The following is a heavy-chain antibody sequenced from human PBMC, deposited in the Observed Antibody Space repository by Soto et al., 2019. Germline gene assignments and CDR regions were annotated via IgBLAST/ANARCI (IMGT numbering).Heavy chain of an antibody. Sequence: PGGSLRLSCAASGFTFNSYGFHWVRQTPGKGLEWVAVIWYDGSNKYYADSVKGRFTISRDNTENTVYLQMNSLRAEDTAVYYCARDDVLCDGGRCYGIPLDVWGKGTTVTVSS. D-gene: IGHD2-15*01. V-gene: IGHV3-33*01. CDR1: GFTFNSYG. CDR2: IWYDGSNK. CDR3: ARDDVLCDGGRCYGIPLDV. J-gene: IGHJ6*04.